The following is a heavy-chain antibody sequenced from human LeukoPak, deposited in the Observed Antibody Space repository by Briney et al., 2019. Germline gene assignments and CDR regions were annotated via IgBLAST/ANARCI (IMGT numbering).Heavy chain of an antibody. Sequence: ALVKVSCKASGYTFTSYYMHWVRQAPGQGLEWMGIINPSGGSTSYAQKFQGRVTMTRDTSTSTVYMELSSLRSEDTAVYYCARVQGGVGASEAFDIWGQGTMVTVSS. CDR2: INPSGGST. CDR3: ARVQGGVGASEAFDI. D-gene: IGHD1-26*01. V-gene: IGHV1-46*01. CDR1: GYTFTSYY. J-gene: IGHJ3*02.